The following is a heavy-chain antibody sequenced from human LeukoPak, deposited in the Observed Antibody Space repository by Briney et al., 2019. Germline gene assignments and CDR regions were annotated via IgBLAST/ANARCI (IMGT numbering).Heavy chain of an antibody. CDR1: GFTFSSYA. J-gene: IGHJ4*02. Sequence: GGPLRLSCAASGFTFSSYAMHWVRQAPGKGLEWVAVISYDGSNKYYADSVKGRFTISRDNSKNTLYLQMNSLRAEDTAVYYCARGPFLGVWGQGTLVTVSS. V-gene: IGHV3-30-3*01. CDR3: ARGPFLGV. CDR2: ISYDGSNK. D-gene: IGHD3-10*01.